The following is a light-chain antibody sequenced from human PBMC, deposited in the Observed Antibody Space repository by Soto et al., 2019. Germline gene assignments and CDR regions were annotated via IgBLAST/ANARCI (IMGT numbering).Light chain of an antibody. CDR1: RNVSSSY. CDR2: DAS. V-gene: IGKV3-20*01. Sequence: EVVLTQTPGTLSLSPGERATLSCRASRNVSSSYLAWYQQKPVKPPMLLIYDASNMATGIPDRFSGSWSGSDFLLTINRLELEDLAVYYYQQYGSSPPWTFGQGTKVEIK. CDR3: QQYGSSPPWT. J-gene: IGKJ1*01.